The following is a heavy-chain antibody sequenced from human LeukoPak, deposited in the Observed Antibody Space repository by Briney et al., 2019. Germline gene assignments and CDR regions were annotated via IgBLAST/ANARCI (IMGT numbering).Heavy chain of an antibody. D-gene: IGHD3-22*01. CDR2: INPNSGGT. Sequence: ASVKVSCKASGYTFTGYYMRWVRQAPGQGLEWMGWINPNSGGTNYAQKFQGRVTMTRDTSISTAYMELSRLRSDDTAVYYCARGSMIVVVKAFDIWGQGTMVTVSS. CDR1: GYTFTGYY. J-gene: IGHJ3*02. V-gene: IGHV1-2*02. CDR3: ARGSMIVVVKAFDI.